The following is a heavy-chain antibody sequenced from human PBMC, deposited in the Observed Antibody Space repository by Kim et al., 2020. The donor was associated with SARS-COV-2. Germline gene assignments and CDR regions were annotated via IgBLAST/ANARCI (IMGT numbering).Heavy chain of an antibody. CDR3: AREGPPFSKGSYPSADY. J-gene: IGHJ4*02. Sequence: ASVKVSCKASGYTFTSYGISWVRQAPGQGLEWMGWISAYNGNTNYAQKLQGRVTMTTDTSTSTAYMELRSLRSDDTAVYYCAREGPPFSKGSYPSADYWGQGTLVTVSS. CDR2: ISAYNGNT. D-gene: IGHD1-26*01. CDR1: GYTFTSYG. V-gene: IGHV1-18*01.